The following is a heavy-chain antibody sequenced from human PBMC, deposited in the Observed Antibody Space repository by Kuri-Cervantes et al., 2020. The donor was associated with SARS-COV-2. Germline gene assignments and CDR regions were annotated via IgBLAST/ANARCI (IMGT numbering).Heavy chain of an antibody. CDR3: ARERGSWYVPLRTYYYYYMDV. Sequence: ASVKVSCKASGYTFTSYYMHWVRQAPGQGLEWMGIINPSGGSTNYAQKLQGRVTMTTDTSTSTAYMELRSLRSDDTAVYYCARERGSWYVPLRTYYYYYMDVWGKGTTVTVSS. D-gene: IGHD6-13*01. CDR2: INPSGGST. J-gene: IGHJ6*03. CDR1: GYTFTSYY. V-gene: IGHV1-46*01.